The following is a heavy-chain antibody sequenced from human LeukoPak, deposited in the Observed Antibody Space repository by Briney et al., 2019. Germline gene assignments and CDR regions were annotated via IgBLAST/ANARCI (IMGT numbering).Heavy chain of an antibody. V-gene: IGHV3-30-3*01. CDR2: ISYDGSNK. Sequence: GGSLRLSCAASGFTFSSYAMHWVRQAPGKGLEWVAVISYDGSNKYYADSVKGRFTISRDNSKNTLYLQMNSLRAEDTAVYYCARDYGSMEQWLFSAYWGQGTLVTVSS. CDR1: GFTFSSYA. D-gene: IGHD6-19*01. CDR3: ARDYGSMEQWLFSAY. J-gene: IGHJ4*02.